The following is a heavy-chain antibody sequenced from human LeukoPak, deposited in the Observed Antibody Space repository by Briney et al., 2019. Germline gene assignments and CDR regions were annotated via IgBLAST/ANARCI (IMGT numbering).Heavy chain of an antibody. J-gene: IGHJ4*02. CDR3: AKWSGYYDSSGYYYSGGFDY. V-gene: IGHV3-33*06. CDR1: GFTFSSYG. CDR2: IWYDGSNK. D-gene: IGHD3-22*01. Sequence: PGGSLRLSCAASGFTFSSYGMHWVRQAPGKGLEWVAVIWYDGSNKYYADSVKGRFTISRDNSKNTLYLQMNSLRAEDTAVYYCAKWSGYYDSSGYYYSGGFDYWGQGTLVPVSS.